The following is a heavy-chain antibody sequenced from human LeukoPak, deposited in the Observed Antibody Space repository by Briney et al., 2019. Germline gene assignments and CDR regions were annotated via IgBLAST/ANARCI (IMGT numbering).Heavy chain of an antibody. CDR1: GGSISSYY. Sequence: SETLSLTCTVSGGSISSYYWSWIRQPPGKGLERIGYIYYSGSTNYNPSLKSRVTISVDTSKNQFSLKLSSVTAADTAVYYCARLTRIAAAGTGGIWFDPWGQGTLVTVSS. CDR3: ARLTRIAAAGTGGIWFDP. V-gene: IGHV4-59*08. D-gene: IGHD6-13*01. J-gene: IGHJ5*02. CDR2: IYYSGST.